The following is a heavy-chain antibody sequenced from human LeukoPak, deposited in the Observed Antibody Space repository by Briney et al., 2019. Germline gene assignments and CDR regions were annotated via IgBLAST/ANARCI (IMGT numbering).Heavy chain of an antibody. D-gene: IGHD3-10*02. Sequence: GGSLRLSCATSGFNFYRYTIHWVRQTPGKGLEWVSLAGWAGGTTFYSDSVRGRFTISRDSRRKSVYLQMNSLTTGDTAFYFCAKELDTMFFDYWGQGALVTVSS. J-gene: IGHJ4*02. V-gene: IGHV3-43*01. CDR1: GFNFYRYT. CDR3: AKELDTMFFDY. CDR2: AGWAGGTT.